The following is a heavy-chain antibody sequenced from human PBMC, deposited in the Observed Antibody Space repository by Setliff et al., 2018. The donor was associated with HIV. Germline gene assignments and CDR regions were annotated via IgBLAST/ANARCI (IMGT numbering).Heavy chain of an antibody. CDR1: GGSLSGYY. V-gene: IGHV4-34*01. CDR3: ARAASYYFDY. J-gene: IGHJ4*02. CDR2: INHSGST. Sequence: PSETLSLTCAVYGGSLSGYYWSWIRQPPGKGLEWIGEINHSGSTNYNPSLKSRVTISVDTSKNQFSLKLSSVTAADTAVYYCARAASYYFDYWGQGTLVTVSS.